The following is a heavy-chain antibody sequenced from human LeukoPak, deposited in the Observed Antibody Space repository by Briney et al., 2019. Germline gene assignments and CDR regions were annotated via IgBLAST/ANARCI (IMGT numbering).Heavy chain of an antibody. CDR3: ARDSGTTGEVKFDP. CDR2: IYSDGTI. J-gene: IGHJ5*02. D-gene: IGHD4-17*01. CDR1: GGSISRYY. Sequence: SETLSLTCTVSGGSISRYYWSWIRQPAGKGLEWIGRIYSDGTITYNPSLQSRLTMSIDTSKNQFSLKLSFVTAADTAVYYCARDSGTTGEVKFDPWDQGTLVTVSS. V-gene: IGHV4-4*07.